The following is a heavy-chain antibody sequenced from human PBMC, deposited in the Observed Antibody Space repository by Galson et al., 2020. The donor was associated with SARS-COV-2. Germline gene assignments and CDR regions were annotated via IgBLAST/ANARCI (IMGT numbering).Heavy chain of an antibody. CDR2: IYASGAT. Sequence: PSETLSLTCTVSGGLFNTYYWTWIRQSAGKGLEWIGRIYASGATDYNPSLTSRVTMSIDTSRNKFSLNLTSVTAADTAVYYCARGGYFPDSSLFDIWGQGTMVTVSS. V-gene: IGHV4-4*07. CDR3: ARGGYFPDSSLFDI. CDR1: GGLFNTYY. D-gene: IGHD3-22*01. J-gene: IGHJ3*02.